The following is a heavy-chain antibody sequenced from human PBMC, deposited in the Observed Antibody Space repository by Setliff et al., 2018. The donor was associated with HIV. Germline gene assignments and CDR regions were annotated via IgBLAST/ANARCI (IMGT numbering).Heavy chain of an antibody. CDR1: AGSIRSSTYY. J-gene: IGHJ4*02. V-gene: IGHV4-39*01. CDR3: IIAYSSGWLAPMGFGS. Sequence: TSETLSLTCTVSAGSIRSSTYYWAWIRQPPGKGLEWIGTIYYSGSTYYNPSLKSRATISVDMSKNQFSLRLSSVTAADTAVYYCIIAYSSGWLAPMGFGSWGQGTLVTVSS. CDR2: IYYSGST. D-gene: IGHD6-19*01.